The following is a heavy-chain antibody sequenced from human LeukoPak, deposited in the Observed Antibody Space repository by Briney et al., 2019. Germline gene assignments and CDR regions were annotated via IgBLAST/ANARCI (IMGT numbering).Heavy chain of an antibody. D-gene: IGHD6-13*01. CDR1: GFTVSNNY. V-gene: IGHV3-74*01. J-gene: IGHJ4*02. Sequence: GGSLRLSCAASGFTVSNNYMSWVRQAPGKGLVWVSRINVDGSSTFYADSVKGRFTISRDNAKKTLYLQMNRLRAEDTAVYFCARVAAARTKGFWDYWGQGTLVTVSS. CDR3: ARVAAARTKGFWDY. CDR2: INVDGSST.